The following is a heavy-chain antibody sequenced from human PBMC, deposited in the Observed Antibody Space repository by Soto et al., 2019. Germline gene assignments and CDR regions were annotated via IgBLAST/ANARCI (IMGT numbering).Heavy chain of an antibody. D-gene: IGHD2-8*01. V-gene: IGHV1-69*06. J-gene: IGHJ4*02. Sequence: QVQLVQSGAEVKKPGSSVKVSCKASGGTFSSYAISWVRQAPGHGLEWMGGIIPIFGTANYAQKFQGRVTITADKSTSTAYMELSSLRSEDTAVYYRARDGDPLIVYDRWYYFDYRGQGTLVPVSS. CDR1: GGTFSSYA. CDR2: IIPIFGTA. CDR3: ARDGDPLIVYDRWYYFDY.